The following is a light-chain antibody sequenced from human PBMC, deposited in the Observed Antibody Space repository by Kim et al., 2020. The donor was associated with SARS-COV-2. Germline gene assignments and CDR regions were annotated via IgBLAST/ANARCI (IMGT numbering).Light chain of an antibody. CDR1: NIGSKN. V-gene: IGLV3-9*01. CDR2: RDN. Sequence: LALGRTARITCAGNNIGSKNVHWYQQKPGQAPVLVIYRDNKRPSGIRERFSGSNSGNTATLTISRAQAGDEADYYCQVWDSSTVLFGGGTQLTVL. CDR3: QVWDSSTVL. J-gene: IGLJ2*01.